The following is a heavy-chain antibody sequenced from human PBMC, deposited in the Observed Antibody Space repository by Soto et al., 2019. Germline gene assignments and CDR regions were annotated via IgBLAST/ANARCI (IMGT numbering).Heavy chain of an antibody. J-gene: IGHJ6*02. V-gene: IGHV3-48*01. CDR2: ISSSSSTI. CDR1: GFTFSSYS. D-gene: IGHD2-21*02. Sequence: PGGSLRLSCAASGFTFSSYSMNWVRQAPGKGLEWVSYISSSSSTIYYADSVKGRFTISRDNAKNTLYLQMNSMRGEDTAVYYCAKDATAITIGYSYYYGMDVWGQGTTVTVSS. CDR3: AKDATAITIGYSYYYGMDV.